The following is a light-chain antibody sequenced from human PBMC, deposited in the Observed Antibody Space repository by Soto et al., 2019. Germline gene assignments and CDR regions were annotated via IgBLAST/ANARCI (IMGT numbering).Light chain of an antibody. V-gene: IGLV2-8*01. J-gene: IGLJ1*01. CDR1: SGDIGGYDY. Sequence: QSALTQPPSASGSPGQSVTISCTGTSGDIGGYDYVSWYQQHPGKAPKLMIYEVTKRPLGVPDRFSGSKSGNTASLTISGLLAEDEADYYCTSYTNSFTYVFGTGTKLTVL. CDR3: TSYTNSFTYV. CDR2: EVT.